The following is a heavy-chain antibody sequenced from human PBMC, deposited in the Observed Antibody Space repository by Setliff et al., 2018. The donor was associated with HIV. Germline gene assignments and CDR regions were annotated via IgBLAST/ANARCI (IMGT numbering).Heavy chain of an antibody. J-gene: IGHJ4*02. Sequence: PSETLSLTCAVYGGSFTGCYWSWIRQPPGKGLEWVGEINHSGNSNYNPSLKSRVTLSIDTSKKQFSLKLRSVTAADTAVYYCARGPRGKGVIYYFDYWGQGNLVTVSS. CDR1: GGSFTGCY. CDR3: ARGPRGKGVIYYFDY. V-gene: IGHV4-34*01. CDR2: INHSGNS. D-gene: IGHD2-8*01.